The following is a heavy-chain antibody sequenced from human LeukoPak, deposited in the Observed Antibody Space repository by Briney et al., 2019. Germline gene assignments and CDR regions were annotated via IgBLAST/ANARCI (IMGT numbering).Heavy chain of an antibody. J-gene: IGHJ2*01. CDR3: ARLAGSRPPWYRDL. CDR2: IGPSGGSI. D-gene: IGHD6-19*01. CDR1: GFTFSTYA. V-gene: IGHV3-21*04. Sequence: GGSLRLSCSASGFTFSTYAMHWVRQAPGKGLEWVSSIGPSGGSIFYADSLKGRISISRDNAQISLHLQLSSLRADDTAVYYCARLAGSRPPWYRDLWGRGTLVTVSS.